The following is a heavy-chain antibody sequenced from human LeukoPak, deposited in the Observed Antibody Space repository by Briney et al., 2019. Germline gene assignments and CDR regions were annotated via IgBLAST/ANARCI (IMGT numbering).Heavy chain of an antibody. V-gene: IGHV3-73*01. CDR2: IRSRVNAYAT. CDR3: ARHGTTVTTSI. CDR1: GFTLSGSA. Sequence: GGSLRLSCAASGFTLSGSAMHWVRQASGKRLEWVGRIRSRVNAYATSYATSVKGRFTISRDDSKNTAYLEMSSLKTEDTAVYYCARHGTTVTTSIWGQGTLVTVSS. J-gene: IGHJ4*02. D-gene: IGHD4-17*01.